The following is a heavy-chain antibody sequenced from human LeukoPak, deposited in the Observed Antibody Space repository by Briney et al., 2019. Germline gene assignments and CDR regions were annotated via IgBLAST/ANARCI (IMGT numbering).Heavy chain of an antibody. CDR3: ARQVAPIAAAFQWFDP. D-gene: IGHD6-13*01. CDR2: IYTSENT. CDR1: GGSINGYY. Sequence: SETLSLTCTVSGGSINGYYRSWIRQPAGKQLEWVGRIYTSENTNYNPSLKSRVTMSVDTSKNQFSLKLSSVTAADTAVYYCARQVAPIAAAFQWFDPRGQGTLVTVSS. V-gene: IGHV4-4*07. J-gene: IGHJ5*02.